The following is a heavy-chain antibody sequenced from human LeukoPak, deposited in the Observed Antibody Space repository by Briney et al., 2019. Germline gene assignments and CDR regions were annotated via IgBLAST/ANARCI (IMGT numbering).Heavy chain of an antibody. V-gene: IGHV1-18*04. CDR2: VSPYNGQT. CDR3: ASCGGDCFHGMDV. CDR1: GHTFNNHG. Sequence: ASVKVSCKASGHTFNNHGVNWARQAPGQGLEWLGWVSPYNGQTNYIQKVQGRVTMTTDTTTSTAYMELGSLRSDDTAVYYCASCGGDCFHGMDVWGQGTTVTVSS. J-gene: IGHJ6*02. D-gene: IGHD2-21*02.